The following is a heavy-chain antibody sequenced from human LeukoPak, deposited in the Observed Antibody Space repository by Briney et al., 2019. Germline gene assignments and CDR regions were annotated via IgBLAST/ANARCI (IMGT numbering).Heavy chain of an antibody. CDR2: ISWNSGTI. CDR1: GFSFDDDT. J-gene: IGHJ6*03. CDR3: AKDPYMDV. V-gene: IGHV3-9*01. Sequence: GGSLRLSCAASGFSFDDDTMHWVRQGPGKGLEWVSGISWNSGTIGYADSVKGRFTISRDNAKDSLYLQMNSPRPEDTALYYCAKDPYMDVWGKGTTVTVSS.